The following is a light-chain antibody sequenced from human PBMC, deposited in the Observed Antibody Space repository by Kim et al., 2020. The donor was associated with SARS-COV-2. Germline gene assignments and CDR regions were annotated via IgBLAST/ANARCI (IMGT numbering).Light chain of an antibody. J-gene: IGLJ3*02. CDR2: GDS. CDR3: QVWDSSTGV. CDR1: NIGTKN. V-gene: IGLV3-9*01. Sequence: SVALGQTARITCGRNNIGTKNVHWFQQKPGQAPVLVICGDSNRPSGIPERFSGSNSGNTATLTISRAQPGDEADYYCQVWDSSTGVFGGGTQLTVL.